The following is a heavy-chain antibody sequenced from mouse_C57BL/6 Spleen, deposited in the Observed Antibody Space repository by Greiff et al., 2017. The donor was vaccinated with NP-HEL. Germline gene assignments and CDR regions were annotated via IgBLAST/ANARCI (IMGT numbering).Heavy chain of an antibody. D-gene: IGHD1-1*01. V-gene: IGHV1-15*01. CDR2: IDPETGGT. J-gene: IGHJ2*01. CDR3: TRGRPYFDY. Sequence: PVQQSGAELVRPGASVTLSCKASGYTFTDYEMHWVKQTPVHGLEWIGAIDPETGGTAYNQKFKGKAILTADKSSSTAYMELRSLTSEDSAVYYCTRGRPYFDYWGQGTTLTVSS. CDR1: GYTFTDYE.